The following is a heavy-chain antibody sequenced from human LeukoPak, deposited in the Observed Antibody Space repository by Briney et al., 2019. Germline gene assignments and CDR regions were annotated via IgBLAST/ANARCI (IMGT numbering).Heavy chain of an antibody. CDR2: IYSDGTT. J-gene: IGHJ6*03. CDR3: VSLWFGQLSVNNDYHMDA. D-gene: IGHD3-10*01. CDR1: GFIVRSTY. V-gene: IGHV3-53*01. Sequence: GGSLRLSCAASGFIVRSTYMSWVRQAPGKGLEWVSVIYSDGTTYYADSVKGRFSISRDNSKDMVFLQMNSLRVEDAAVYYCVSLWFGQLSVNNDYHMDAWGKGTTVTISS.